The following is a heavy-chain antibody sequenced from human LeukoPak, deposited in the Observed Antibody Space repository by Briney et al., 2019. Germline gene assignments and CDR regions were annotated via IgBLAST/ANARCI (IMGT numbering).Heavy chain of an antibody. J-gene: IGHJ4*02. CDR3: AKSRQGGYYFYYFDY. CDR2: ITGNGFET. D-gene: IGHD3-22*01. Sequence: GGSLRLSCAASGFTFDSHAMAWVRQAPGAGLEWVSGITGNGFETFYADPVRGRFTISRDNSKNTLYLQMNSLRAEDTAVYYCAKSRQGGYYFYYFDYWGQGTLVTVSS. CDR1: GFTFDSHA. V-gene: IGHV3-23*01.